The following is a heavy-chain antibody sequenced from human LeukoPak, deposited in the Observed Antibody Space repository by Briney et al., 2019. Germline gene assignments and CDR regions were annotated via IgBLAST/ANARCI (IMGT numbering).Heavy chain of an antibody. CDR2: ISGNNDNP. Sequence: ASVKLSSKTSVYTLSSFGKNWVRQAPGQGLEWMGWISGNNDNPNYGQKFQGRFTVTTDSSTSTAYMELRNLRFDDTAVYYCARDGTSTDDYWGQGTLVTVSS. CDR3: ARDGTSTDDY. V-gene: IGHV1-18*01. CDR1: VYTLSSFG. D-gene: IGHD2-2*01. J-gene: IGHJ4*02.